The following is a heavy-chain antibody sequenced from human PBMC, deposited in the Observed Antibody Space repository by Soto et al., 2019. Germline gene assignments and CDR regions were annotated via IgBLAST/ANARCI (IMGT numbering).Heavy chain of an antibody. Sequence: QLQLQESGSGLVKPSQTLSLTCAVSGGSISSGGYSWSWIRQPPGKGLEWIGYIYHSGSTYYNPALKSRVTVSVDRSKNQFSLKLSSVTAADTAVYYCARAGGLGAVAVDYWGQGTLVTVSS. J-gene: IGHJ4*02. V-gene: IGHV4-30-2*01. CDR3: ARAGGLGAVAVDY. CDR2: IYHSGST. D-gene: IGHD6-19*01. CDR1: GGSISSGGYS.